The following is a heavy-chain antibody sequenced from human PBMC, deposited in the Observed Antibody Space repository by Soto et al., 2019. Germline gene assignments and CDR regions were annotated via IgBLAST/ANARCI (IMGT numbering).Heavy chain of an antibody. CDR2: ISAYNGKT. J-gene: IGHJ4*02. CDR1: GFIFTHYG. V-gene: IGHV1-18*01. CDR3: ARWGDPSHYDSSGYPYYFDY. D-gene: IGHD3-22*01. Sequence: QVQLVQSGPEVKKPGASMKVSCKTSGFIFTHYGFTWVRQAPGQGLEWMGWISAYNGKTNYPQNLQGRVTMTTDTSTSTAYMELRSLRSDDTAVYYCARWGDPSHYDSSGYPYYFDYWGQGTLVTVSS.